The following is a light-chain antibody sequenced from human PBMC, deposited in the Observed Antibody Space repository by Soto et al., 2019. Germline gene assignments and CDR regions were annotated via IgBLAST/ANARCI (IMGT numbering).Light chain of an antibody. V-gene: IGKV3-20*01. J-gene: IGKJ4*01. CDR2: GAS. Sequence: EIVLTQSPGTRSLSPGERATLSCRASQSVSSSYLAWYQQKPGQAPRLLIYGASSRATGIPDRFSGSGSGTDGTITISRLETEDGAVYDCQQYGSSTLTFGGGTKVDIK. CDR1: QSVSSSY. CDR3: QQYGSSTLT.